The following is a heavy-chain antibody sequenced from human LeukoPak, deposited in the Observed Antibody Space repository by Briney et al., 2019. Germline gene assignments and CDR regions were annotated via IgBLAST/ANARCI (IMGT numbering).Heavy chain of an antibody. CDR3: ARDEPDSSSWYGDAFDI. J-gene: IGHJ3*02. V-gene: IGHV4-4*02. D-gene: IGHD6-13*01. CDR2: VYHSGST. Sequence: SGTLSLTCGVSGGSISSTNWWSWVRQPPGKGLEWIGEVYHSGSTNYNPSLKSRVTMSVDKSKNLFSLNLSSVTAADTAVYYCARDEPDSSSWYGDAFDIWGQGTMVTVSS. CDR1: GGSISSTNW.